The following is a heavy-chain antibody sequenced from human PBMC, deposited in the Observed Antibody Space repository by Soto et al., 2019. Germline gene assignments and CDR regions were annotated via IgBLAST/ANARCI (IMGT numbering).Heavy chain of an antibody. CDR1: GNTFTNFG. CDR2: ISAYTDDP. J-gene: IGHJ5*02. D-gene: IGHD2-2*01. Sequence: QVQLVQSGVEVKKPGASVKVSCTASGNTFTNFGVTWVRQAPGQGLEWMGWISAYTDDPNYAQKFQGRVTMTIDTSTSTAYLDLRSLTSDDTAVYYCARVIPGAEAWFDPWGQGTLVTVSS. V-gene: IGHV1-18*01. CDR3: ARVIPGAEAWFDP.